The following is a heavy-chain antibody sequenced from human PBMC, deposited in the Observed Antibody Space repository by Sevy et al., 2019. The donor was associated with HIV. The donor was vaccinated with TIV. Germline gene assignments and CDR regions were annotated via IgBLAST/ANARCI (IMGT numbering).Heavy chain of an antibody. CDR1: RFTFTNFW. Sequence: GGSLRLSCAAYRFTFTNFWMTWVRQAPGKGLEWVANIKEDGSEKYYVDSVKNRFTISRDNAKNSLFLQMNSLRAEDTAVYYCARDRDCSGGRCYSGWFDPWGQGTLVTVSS. D-gene: IGHD2-15*01. V-gene: IGHV3-7*01. CDR3: ARDRDCSGGRCYSGWFDP. CDR2: IKEDGSEK. J-gene: IGHJ5*02.